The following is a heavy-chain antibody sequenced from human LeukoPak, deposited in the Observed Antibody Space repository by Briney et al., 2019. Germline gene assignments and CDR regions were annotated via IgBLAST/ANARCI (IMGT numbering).Heavy chain of an antibody. CDR1: GGPISSYY. D-gene: IGHD1-26*01. J-gene: IGHJ4*02. CDR3: AREHPSIVRATHYFDY. CDR2: IYYSGST. Sequence: PSETLSLTCTVSGGPISSYYWSWIRQPPGKGLEWIGYIYYSGSTNYNPSLKSRVTISVDTSKNQFSLKLSSVTAADTALYYCAREHPSIVRATHYFDYWGQGTLVTVSS. V-gene: IGHV4-59*01.